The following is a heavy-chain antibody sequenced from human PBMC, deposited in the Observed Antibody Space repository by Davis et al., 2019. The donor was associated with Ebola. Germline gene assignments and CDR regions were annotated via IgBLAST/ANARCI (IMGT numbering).Heavy chain of an antibody. Sequence: AASVKVSCKASGGTFGNFGISWVRQATGQGLEWMGWMNPNSGNTYYAQKFQGRVTMTRNTSTNTAYMELSGLTSEDTAVYYCARERAGTRFDPWGQGTLVTVSS. CDR1: GGTFGNFG. CDR2: MNPNSGNT. D-gene: IGHD1-14*01. V-gene: IGHV1-8*01. J-gene: IGHJ5*02. CDR3: ARERAGTRFDP.